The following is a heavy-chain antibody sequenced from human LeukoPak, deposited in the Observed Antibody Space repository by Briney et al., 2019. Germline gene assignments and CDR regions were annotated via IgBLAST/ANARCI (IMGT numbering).Heavy chain of an antibody. Sequence: GGSLRLSCAASGFTFDDYAMHWVRQAPGKGLEWVSGISWNSGSIGYADSVKGRFTISRDNAKNSLYLQMNSLRAEDMALYYCAKDTRQYSSSSGPLDYWGQGTLVTVFS. D-gene: IGHD6-6*01. J-gene: IGHJ4*02. CDR2: ISWNSGSI. V-gene: IGHV3-9*03. CDR1: GFTFDDYA. CDR3: AKDTRQYSSSSGPLDY.